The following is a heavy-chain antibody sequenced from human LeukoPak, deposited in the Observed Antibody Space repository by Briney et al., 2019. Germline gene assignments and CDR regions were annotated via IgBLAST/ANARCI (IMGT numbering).Heavy chain of an antibody. J-gene: IGHJ4*02. V-gene: IGHV4-38-2*01. CDR2: IYHSGTT. CDR3: ARTYSSSWYLNY. Sequence: PSETLSLTCAVSGYSISSGYYWDWIRQPPGKGLEWIGTIYHSGTTYYNPSLKSRVTISVDTSKNQFSLKLSSVTAADTAVYYCARTYSSSWYLNYWGQGTLVTVSS. CDR1: GYSISSGYY. D-gene: IGHD6-13*01.